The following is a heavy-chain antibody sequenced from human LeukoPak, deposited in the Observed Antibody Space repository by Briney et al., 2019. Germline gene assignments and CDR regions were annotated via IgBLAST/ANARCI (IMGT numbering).Heavy chain of an antibody. Sequence: SGGSLRLSCAASGFTVSNAWMNWVRQAPGKGLEWVGRIKSKTDGGTTDYAAPVKGRFTISRDDSKNTLFLQMNSLKTEDTAVYYCTHYTVTTSFDYWGQGTLVTVSS. CDR2: IKSKTDGGTT. V-gene: IGHV3-15*07. CDR3: THYTVTTSFDY. D-gene: IGHD4-11*01. J-gene: IGHJ4*02. CDR1: GFTVSNAW.